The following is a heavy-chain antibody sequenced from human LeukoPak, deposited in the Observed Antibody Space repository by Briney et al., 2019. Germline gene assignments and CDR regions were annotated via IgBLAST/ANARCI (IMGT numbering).Heavy chain of an antibody. Sequence: PGGSLRLSCAVSGFTVSSNYWSWLRQAPGKGLEWVSIIYSGGNTYYAGSVKGRFTISRDTSKNTLYLQMNSLRAEDAAVYYCARGPLVGTNYYYGMDVWGQGTTVTVSS. CDR3: ARGPLVGTNYYYGMDV. CDR2: IYSGGNT. V-gene: IGHV3-53*01. CDR1: GFTVSSNY. D-gene: IGHD6-19*01. J-gene: IGHJ6*02.